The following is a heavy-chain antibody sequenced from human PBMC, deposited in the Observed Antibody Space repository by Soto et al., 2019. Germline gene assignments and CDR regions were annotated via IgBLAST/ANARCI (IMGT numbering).Heavy chain of an antibody. CDR1: GFTFTNYG. J-gene: IGHJ4*02. D-gene: IGHD4-17*01. Sequence: QVQLVESGGGVVQPGRSLSLSCAASGFTFTNYGMHWVRQAPGKGLEWVAIVWWNGGYKYYADSVKGRFTISRDDSKNTVYLQLNSMRAEDTAVYYCARSNLKDDYGDYPRDYWGQGTLVTVSS. CDR2: VWWNGGYK. CDR3: ARSNLKDDYGDYPRDY. V-gene: IGHV3-33*01.